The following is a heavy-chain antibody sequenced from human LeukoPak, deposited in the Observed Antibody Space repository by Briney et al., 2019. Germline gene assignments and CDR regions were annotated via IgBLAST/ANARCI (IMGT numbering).Heavy chain of an antibody. Sequence: GRSLRLSCAASGFTFSSYAMHWVRQAPGKGLEWVANIKQDGSEKYYVDSVKGRSIISRDNAKNSLYLQMNSLRAEDTAVYYCARVGSGNYYGVGDIWGPGTMVTVSS. V-gene: IGHV3-7*01. D-gene: IGHD1-26*01. J-gene: IGHJ3*02. CDR2: IKQDGSEK. CDR3: ARVGSGNYYGVGDI. CDR1: GFTFSSYA.